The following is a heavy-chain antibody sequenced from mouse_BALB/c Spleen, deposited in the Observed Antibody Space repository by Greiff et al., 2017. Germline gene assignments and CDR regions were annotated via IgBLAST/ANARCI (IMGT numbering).Heavy chain of an antibody. D-gene: IGHD1-2*01. CDR3: AIHYYGYGAYAMDY. J-gene: IGHJ4*01. CDR2: ISYSGST. Sequence: EVKLVESGPSLVKPSQTLSLTCSVTGDSITSGYWNWIRKFPGNKLEYMGYISYSGSTYYNPSLKSRISITRDTSKNQYYLQLNSVTTEDTATYYCAIHYYGYGAYAMDYWGQGTSVTVSS. CDR1: GDSITSGY. V-gene: IGHV3-8*02.